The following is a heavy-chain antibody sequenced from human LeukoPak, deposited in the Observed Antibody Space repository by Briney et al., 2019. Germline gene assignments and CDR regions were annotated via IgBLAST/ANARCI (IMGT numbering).Heavy chain of an antibody. Sequence: PSETLSLTCTVSGGSISSYYWSWIRQPPGKGLEWIGYIYYSGSTNYNPSLKSRVTISVDTSKNQFSLKLSSVTAADTAVYHCARGFPTGTRGTRPHTRFDPWGQGTLVTVSS. D-gene: IGHD1-26*01. CDR3: ARGFPTGTRGTRPHTRFDP. V-gene: IGHV4-59*12. J-gene: IGHJ5*02. CDR1: GGSISSYY. CDR2: IYYSGST.